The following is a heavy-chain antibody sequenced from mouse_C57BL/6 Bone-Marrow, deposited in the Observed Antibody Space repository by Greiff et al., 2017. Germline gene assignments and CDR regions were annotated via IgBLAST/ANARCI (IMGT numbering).Heavy chain of an antibody. CDR3: ARSTMIHHWYFDF. CDR1: GFSLNSDG. CDR2: IWSGGST. J-gene: IGHJ1*03. Sequence: QVQLQQSGPGLVQPSQSLSITCTVSGFSLNSDGVHWVRQAPGKGLEWLGGIWSGGSTDYNAAFISRLSISKDNSKSQVFFKMNSLQADDTAIYYCARSTMIHHWYFDFWGTGTTVTVSS. D-gene: IGHD2-4*01. V-gene: IGHV2-2*01.